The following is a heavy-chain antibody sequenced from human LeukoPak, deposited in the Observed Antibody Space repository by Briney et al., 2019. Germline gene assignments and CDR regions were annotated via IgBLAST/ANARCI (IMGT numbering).Heavy chain of an antibody. Sequence: GGSLRLSCAASGFTFRSYGMSWVRQAPGKGLEWVSGISDSGSSTYYADSVKGRLSISRDNSENTLYLRMNSLRVEDTAIYFCARRMFRGIIPTLDYWGQGTLVTVSS. CDR1: GFTFRSYG. CDR2: ISDSGSST. V-gene: IGHV3-23*01. J-gene: IGHJ4*02. D-gene: IGHD3-10*01. CDR3: ARRMFRGIIPTLDY.